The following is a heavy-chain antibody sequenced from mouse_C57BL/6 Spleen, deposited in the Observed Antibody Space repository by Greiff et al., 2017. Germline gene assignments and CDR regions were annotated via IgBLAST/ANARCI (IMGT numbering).Heavy chain of an antibody. J-gene: IGHJ3*01. CDR1: GYAFSSYW. V-gene: IGHV1-80*01. D-gene: IGHD2-1*01. CDR2: IYTGDGAT. CDR3: ARRGGNYPQFAY. Sequence: VQLQQSGAELVKPGASVKISCKASGYAFSSYWMNWVKQRPGKGLEWIGQIYTGDGATNYHGKFKGKATLTADKSSSTAYMQLSSLTSEDSAVYFCARRGGNYPQFAYWGQGTLVTVSA.